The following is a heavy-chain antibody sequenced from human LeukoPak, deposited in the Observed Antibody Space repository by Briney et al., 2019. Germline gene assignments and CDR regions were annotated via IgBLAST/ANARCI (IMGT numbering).Heavy chain of an antibody. CDR3: ARDYCSGGSCYPGLDY. V-gene: IGHV1-2*02. CDR1: GYTFTGYY. CDR2: INPNSGGT. Sequence: GASVKVSCKASGYTFTGYYMHWVRQAPGQGLEWMGWINPNSGGTNYAQKFQGRVTMTRDTSISTAYMELSRLRSDDTAVYYCARDYCSGGSCYPGLDYWGQGTLVTVSS. J-gene: IGHJ4*02. D-gene: IGHD2-15*01.